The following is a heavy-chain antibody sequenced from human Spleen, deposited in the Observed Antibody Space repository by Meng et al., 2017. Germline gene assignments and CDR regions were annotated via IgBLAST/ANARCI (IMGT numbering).Heavy chain of an antibody. CDR3: ARATSSGYSWYFDP. D-gene: IGHD3-22*01. CDR1: GGSISSGDYY. J-gene: IGHJ5*02. Sequence: QVQLQESGPGLVKPSQTLSLTCTVSGGSISSGDYYWSWIRQPPGRGLEWIGYIYYSGRTYYNPSLKSRLTISVDTSKNQFSLKLSSVTAADTAVYYCARATSSGYSWYFDPWGQGTLVTVSS. V-gene: IGHV4-30-4*01. CDR2: IYYSGRT.